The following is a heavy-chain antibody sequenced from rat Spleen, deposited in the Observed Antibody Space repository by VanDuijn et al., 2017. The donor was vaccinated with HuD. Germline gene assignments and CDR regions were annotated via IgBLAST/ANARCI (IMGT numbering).Heavy chain of an antibody. Sequence: EVQLVESGGGLVQPGRSLKLSCAASGFTFSDYNMAWVRQAPKKGLEWVATISYDGSSTYYRDSVKGRFTISRDNAKSTLYLQMNSLRSEDTANYYCTRSYYYSSYVMDAWGQGASVTVSS. V-gene: IGHV5-7*01. D-gene: IGHD1-2*01. CDR1: GFTFSDYN. CDR3: TRSYYYSSYVMDA. CDR2: ISYDGSST. J-gene: IGHJ4*01.